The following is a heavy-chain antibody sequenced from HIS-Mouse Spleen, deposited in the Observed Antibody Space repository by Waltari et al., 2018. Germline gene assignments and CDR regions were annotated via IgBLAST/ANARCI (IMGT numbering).Heavy chain of an antibody. CDR1: GGSISSSSYY. D-gene: IGHD3-3*01. CDR3: ARMRYYDFWSGLDY. CDR2: IYYSGNT. J-gene: IGHJ4*02. V-gene: IGHV4-39*07. Sequence: QLQLQESGPGLVKPSETLSLTCTVSGGSISSSSYYWGWIRQPPGKGLEGIGSIYYSGNTYYNPSLKSRVTISVDTSKNQFSLKLSSVTAADTAVYYCARMRYYDFWSGLDYWGQGTLVTVSS.